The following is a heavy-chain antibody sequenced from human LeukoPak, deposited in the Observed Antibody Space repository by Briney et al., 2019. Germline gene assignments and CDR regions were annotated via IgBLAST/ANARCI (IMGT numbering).Heavy chain of an antibody. J-gene: IGHJ4*02. D-gene: IGHD5-18*01. V-gene: IGHV3-33*01. CDR1: GFTFSSYG. Sequence: GRSLRLSCAASGFTFSSYGMHWVRQAPGKGLEWVAVIWYDGSNKYYAGSVKGRFTISRDNSKNTLYLQMNSLRVEDTAVYYCVRADAKKTAMVDYWGRGTLVAVSS. CDR2: IWYDGSNK. CDR3: VRADAKKTAMVDY.